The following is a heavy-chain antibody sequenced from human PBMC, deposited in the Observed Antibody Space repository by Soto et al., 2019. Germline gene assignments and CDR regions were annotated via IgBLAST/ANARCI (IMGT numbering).Heavy chain of an antibody. V-gene: IGHV3-33*01. CDR3: ARDLFGVVMGYYFDY. D-gene: IGHD3-3*01. CDR1: GFTFSSYG. Sequence: GGSLRLSCAASGFTFSSYGMHWVRQAPGKGLEWVAVIWYDGSNKYYADSVKGRFTISRDNSKNTLYLQMNSLRAEDTAVYYCARDLFGVVMGYYFDYWGQGTLVTVSS. CDR2: IWYDGSNK. J-gene: IGHJ4*02.